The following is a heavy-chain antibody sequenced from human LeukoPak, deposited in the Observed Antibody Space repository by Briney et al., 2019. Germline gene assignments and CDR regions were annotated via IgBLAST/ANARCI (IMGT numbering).Heavy chain of an antibody. J-gene: IGHJ4*02. D-gene: IGHD6-19*01. Sequence: GRSLRLSCAASGFTFSSYGMHWVRQAPGKGLERVSTIGGSGDKTFYADSVKGRFTISRDNSKNMLHLQISSLTGEDTALYYCVRRGDASSGWGDHDYWGQGALVTVSS. CDR2: IGGSGDKT. V-gene: IGHV3-23*01. CDR1: GFTFSSYG. CDR3: VRRGDASSGWGDHDY.